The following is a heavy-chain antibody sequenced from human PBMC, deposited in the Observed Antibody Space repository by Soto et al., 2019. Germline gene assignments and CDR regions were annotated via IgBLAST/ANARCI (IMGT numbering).Heavy chain of an antibody. CDR2: IYYSGST. D-gene: IGHD6-19*01. J-gene: IGHJ6*02. CDR3: ARVPYSSGWSVHNYYYYYGMDV. CDR1: GVSISSGDYC. V-gene: IGHV4-30-4*01. Sequence: PSETLSHTCTFSGVSISSGDYCWSWIRQPPGKGLEWIGYIYYSGSTYYNPSLKSRVTISVDTSKNQFSLKLSSVTAADTAVYYCARVPYSSGWSVHNYYYYYGMDVWGQGTTVTVSS.